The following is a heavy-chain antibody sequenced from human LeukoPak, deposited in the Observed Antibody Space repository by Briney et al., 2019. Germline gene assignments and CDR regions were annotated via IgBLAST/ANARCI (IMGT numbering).Heavy chain of an antibody. V-gene: IGHV3-74*01. Sequence: GGSLRLSCAASGFTFSSYWMHWVRQAPGKGLVWVSRINSDGSSTSYAGSVKGRFTISRDNAENTLYLQMNSLRAEDAAVYYCARGYDSSGYYTLSGAFDIWGQGTMVTVSS. J-gene: IGHJ3*02. CDR1: GFTFSSYW. CDR3: ARGYDSSGYYTLSGAFDI. CDR2: INSDGSST. D-gene: IGHD3-22*01.